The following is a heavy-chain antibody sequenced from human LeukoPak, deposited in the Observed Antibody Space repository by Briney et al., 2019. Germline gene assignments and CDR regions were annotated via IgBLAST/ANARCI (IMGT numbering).Heavy chain of an antibody. CDR1: GYTFTGYY. D-gene: IGHD3-22*01. CDR2: INPNSGGT. Sequence: GASVKVSCKASGYTFTGYYMHWVRQAPGQGLEWMGWINPNSGGTNYAQKFQGRVTMTRDTSISTAYMELSRLRSDDTAVYYCAIGSKPYYYDSSGLGDFDYWGQGTLVTVSS. V-gene: IGHV1-2*02. J-gene: IGHJ4*02. CDR3: AIGSKPYYYDSSGLGDFDY.